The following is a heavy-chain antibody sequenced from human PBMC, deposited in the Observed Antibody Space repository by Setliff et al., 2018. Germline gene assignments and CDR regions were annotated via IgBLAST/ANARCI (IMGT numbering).Heavy chain of an antibody. CDR2: INKDGSER. D-gene: IGHD6-19*01. Sequence: PGGSLRLSCVASGLIFSNNWMSWVRQAPGKGLEWVTNINKDGSERNYVDSVKGRFTISRDNAKNSVYLQTNSLRADDTAVYYCVPQGPGYGNGWWTKWFDPWGQGTLVTVSS. CDR1: GLIFSNNW. V-gene: IGHV3-7*03. J-gene: IGHJ5*02. CDR3: VPQGPGYGNGWWTKWFDP.